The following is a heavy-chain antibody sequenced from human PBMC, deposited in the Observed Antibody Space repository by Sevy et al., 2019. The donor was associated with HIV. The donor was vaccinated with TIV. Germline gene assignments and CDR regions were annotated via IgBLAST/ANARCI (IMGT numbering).Heavy chain of an antibody. V-gene: IGHV3-30*03. CDR1: GFSFSYYG. CDR3: ARDLEFYDYGDYGPAFMPDY. Sequence: WGSLRLSCIGSGFSFSYYGIHWVRQSPGKGLDWVALISHDGINEYYADSVKGRFTISRDIAKNTLHLQMNSLRVEDAAVYYCARDLEFYDYGDYGPAFMPDYWGQGTLVTVSS. J-gene: IGHJ4*02. CDR2: ISHDGINE. D-gene: IGHD4-17*01.